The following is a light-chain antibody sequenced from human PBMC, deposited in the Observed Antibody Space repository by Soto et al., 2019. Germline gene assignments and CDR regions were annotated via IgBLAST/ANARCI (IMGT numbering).Light chain of an antibody. V-gene: IGKV3-11*01. Sequence: EIGLTQSPATLSLSPGERATLSCRASQSVSRCLAWYQQKPGQAPRLLIFDASNRATGIPARFSGSGSGTDFTLSISSLEPEDFAVYYCQQGSNWPPTFGQGTKVEIK. CDR1: QSVSRC. CDR2: DAS. CDR3: QQGSNWPPT. J-gene: IGKJ1*01.